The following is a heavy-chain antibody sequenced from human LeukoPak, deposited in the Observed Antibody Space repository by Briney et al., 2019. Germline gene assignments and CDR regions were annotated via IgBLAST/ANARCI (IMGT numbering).Heavy chain of an antibody. CDR2: ISGSGGDT. CDR1: GFTFSSYA. D-gene: IGHD3-3*01. CDR3: AKEGIWSGYYLSYFDY. J-gene: IGHJ4*02. V-gene: IGHV3-23*01. Sequence: GGSLRLSCAASGFTFSSYAMSWVRQAPGKGLEWVSAISGSGGDTYYADSVKGRFTISRDNSKNTLYLQMNSLRAEDTAIYYCAKEGIWSGYYLSYFDYWGQGTLVTVSS.